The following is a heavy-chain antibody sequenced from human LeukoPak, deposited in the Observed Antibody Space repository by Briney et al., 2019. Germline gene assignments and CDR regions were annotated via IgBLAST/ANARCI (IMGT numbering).Heavy chain of an antibody. CDR3: AKMGGSDVLYYLDD. Sequence: GGSLRLSCAASGFTFSSYAMRWVRQAPGKGLEWVSVISGSGGSTYYVDSVKGRFTISRDTSKNTLFLQMNGLRAEDTAVYYCAKMGGSDVLYYLDDWGQGTLVTVSS. CDR2: ISGSGGST. J-gene: IGHJ4*02. V-gene: IGHV3-23*01. CDR1: GFTFSSYA. D-gene: IGHD3-16*01.